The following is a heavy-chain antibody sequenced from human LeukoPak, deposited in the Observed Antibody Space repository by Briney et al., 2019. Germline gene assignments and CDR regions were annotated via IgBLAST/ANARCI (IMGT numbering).Heavy chain of an antibody. V-gene: IGHV3-9*01. Sequence: GRSLRLSCAASGFTFDDYAMHWVRQAPGKGLEWVSGISWNSGSIGYADSVKGLFTISRDNAKNSLYLQMNSLRAEDTALYYCTKAAGLGYCSGGSCYGADAFDIWGQGTMVTVSS. CDR2: ISWNSGSI. CDR1: GFTFDDYA. CDR3: TKAAGLGYCSGGSCYGADAFDI. J-gene: IGHJ3*02. D-gene: IGHD2-15*01.